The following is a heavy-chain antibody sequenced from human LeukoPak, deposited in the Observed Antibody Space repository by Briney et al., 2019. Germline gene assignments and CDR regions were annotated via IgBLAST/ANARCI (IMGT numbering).Heavy chain of an antibody. J-gene: IGHJ6*02. Sequence: SETLSLTCTVSGGSISNYYWTWIRQPPGEGLEWIGYIYYSGSTNYNPSLKSRVSISVDTSNNHFSLKLSSVTAADTAVYYCARNSYDFWSGYPHYGMDVWGQGTTVTVSS. CDR1: GGSISNYY. D-gene: IGHD3-3*01. CDR2: IYYSGST. V-gene: IGHV4-59*08. CDR3: ARNSYDFWSGYPHYGMDV.